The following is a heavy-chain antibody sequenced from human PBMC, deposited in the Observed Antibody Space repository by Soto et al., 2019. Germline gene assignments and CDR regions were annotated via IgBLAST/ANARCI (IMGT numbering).Heavy chain of an antibody. V-gene: IGHV3-33*01. CDR3: ARDRQEDIVVVPAASHKSADRYGMDV. J-gene: IGHJ6*02. CDR1: EFTFSSDG. D-gene: IGHD2-2*01. CDR2: IWYDGSNK. Sequence: QVQLVESGGGVVQPGRSLRLSCAASEFTFSSDGMHWVRQAPGKGLEWVAVIWYDGSNKYYADSVKGRFTISRDNSKNTLYLQMNSLRAEDTAVYYCARDRQEDIVVVPAASHKSADRYGMDVWGQGTTVTVSS.